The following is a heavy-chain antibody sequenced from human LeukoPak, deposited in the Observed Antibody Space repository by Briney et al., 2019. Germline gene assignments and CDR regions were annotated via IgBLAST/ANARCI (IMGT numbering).Heavy chain of an antibody. Sequence: GGSLRLSCAASGFTFSDYYMSWIRQAPGKGLEWVSYISSSGSTIYYADSVKGRFTISRDNAKNSLYLQMNSLRAEDTAVYYCARGLEYCSSTSCHPGWFDPWGQGTLVTVSS. D-gene: IGHD2-2*01. J-gene: IGHJ5*02. CDR3: ARGLEYCSSTSCHPGWFDP. CDR1: GFTFSDYY. V-gene: IGHV3-11*04. CDR2: ISSSGSTI.